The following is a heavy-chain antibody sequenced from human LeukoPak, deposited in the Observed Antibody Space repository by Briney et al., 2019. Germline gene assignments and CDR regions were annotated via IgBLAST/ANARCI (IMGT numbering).Heavy chain of an antibody. J-gene: IGHJ4*02. Sequence: GGSLRLSCAASGFTVSGSHMTWVRQAPGKGLEWVSVTYSGGNTDYADSVKGRFTISRDNSKNTLYLQMSSLRVEDTAIYYCARGRNYFPIDYWGQGTFVIVSS. V-gene: IGHV3-53*01. CDR1: GFTVSGSH. D-gene: IGHD2/OR15-2a*01. CDR2: TYSGGNT. CDR3: ARGRNYFPIDY.